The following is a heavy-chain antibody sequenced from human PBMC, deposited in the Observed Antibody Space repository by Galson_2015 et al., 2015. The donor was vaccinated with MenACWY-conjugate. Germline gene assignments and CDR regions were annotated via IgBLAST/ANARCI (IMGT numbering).Heavy chain of an antibody. J-gene: IGHJ3*02. CDR2: IKQDASEK. CDR3: ARGPLYGAFDI. D-gene: IGHD4-17*01. CDR1: GFSFSGSW. V-gene: IGHV3-7*03. Sequence: SLRLSCAASGFSFSGSWMSWVRQAPGKGLEWVANIKQDASEKYYVDSVKGRFAISRDNAKTSLYLQMNSLGAEDTAVYYCARGPLYGAFDIWGQGTIVTVSS.